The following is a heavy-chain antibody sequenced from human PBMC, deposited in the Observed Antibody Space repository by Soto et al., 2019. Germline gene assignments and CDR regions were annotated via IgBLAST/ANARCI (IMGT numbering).Heavy chain of an antibody. CDR2: ISGSGGST. Sequence: EVQLLESGGGLVQPGGSLRLSCAACGFTFSSYAMSWVRQAPGKGLEWVSAISGSGGSTYYADSGKGRFTISRDNSKNTLYLQMNSLRAEDTAVYYCARRSSGWYFDYWGQGTLVTVSS. J-gene: IGHJ4*02. V-gene: IGHV3-23*01. CDR1: GFTFSSYA. CDR3: ARRSSGWYFDY. D-gene: IGHD6-19*01.